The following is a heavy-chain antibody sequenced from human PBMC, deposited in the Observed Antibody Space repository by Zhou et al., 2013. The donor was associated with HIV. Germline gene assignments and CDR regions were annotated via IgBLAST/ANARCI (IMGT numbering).Heavy chain of an antibody. CDR3: ARDAARNWKRALDI. CDR2: IIPVRKTS. V-gene: IGHV1-69*05. J-gene: IGHJ3*02. D-gene: IGHD1-20*01. CDR1: GGTFSTYA. Sequence: QVQLVQSGAQLKKPGSSVTVSCRPAGGTFSTYAFSWVRQAPGQRPEWLGGIIPVRKTSDYVEAFQDRFSISKDESTTTVYMKLDNLTFDDTAVFFCARDAARNWKRALDIWGQGTRVTVSS.